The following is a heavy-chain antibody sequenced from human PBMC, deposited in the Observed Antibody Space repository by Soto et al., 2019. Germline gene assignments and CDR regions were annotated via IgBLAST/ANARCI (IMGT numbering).Heavy chain of an antibody. CDR2: IVVGSGNT. Sequence: SVKVSCKASGFTFTSSAVQWVRQARGQRLEWIGWIVVGSGNTNYAQKFQERVTITRDMSTSTAYMELSSLRSEDTDVYYCAADRFFCSSTSCPAYYYGMDVWGQGTTVTVSS. D-gene: IGHD2-2*01. CDR3: AADRFFCSSTSCPAYYYGMDV. V-gene: IGHV1-58*01. CDR1: GFTFTSSA. J-gene: IGHJ6*02.